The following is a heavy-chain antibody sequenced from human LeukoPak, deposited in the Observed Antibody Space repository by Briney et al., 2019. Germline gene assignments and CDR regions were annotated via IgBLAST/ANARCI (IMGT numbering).Heavy chain of an antibody. D-gene: IGHD3-10*01. CDR2: IQHDETEI. J-gene: IGHJ4*02. V-gene: IGHV3-30*02. Sequence: GGSLRLSCTASGFTFRTSGFHWVRQAPGKGLEWVAFIQHDETEIYSADSVKGRFTFSRDNLKNMVYLQMNSLRADDSAVYYCARESGPTNSEQLLNYWGQGTLVSVSS. CDR3: ARESGPTNSEQLLNY. CDR1: GFTFRTSG.